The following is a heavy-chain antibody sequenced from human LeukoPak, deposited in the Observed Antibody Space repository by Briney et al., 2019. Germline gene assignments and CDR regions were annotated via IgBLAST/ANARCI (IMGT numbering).Heavy chain of an antibody. CDR2: INHSGST. CDR3: ARGSPGGDIVVVVAPYYFDY. CDR1: GGSFSGYY. V-gene: IGHV4-34*01. J-gene: IGHJ4*02. Sequence: SETLSLTCAVYGGSFSGYYWSWIRQPPGKGLEWIGEINHSGSTNYNPSLKSRVTISVDTSKSQFSLKLSSVTAADTAVYYCARGSPGGDIVVVVAPYYFDYWGQGTLVTVSS. D-gene: IGHD2-15*01.